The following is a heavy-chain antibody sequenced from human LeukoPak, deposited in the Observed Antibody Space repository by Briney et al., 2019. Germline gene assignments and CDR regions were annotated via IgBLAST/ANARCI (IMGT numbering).Heavy chain of an antibody. Sequence: PGGSLRLSCAASGFTFSSYAMSWVRQAPGKGLEWVSAISGSGGSTYYADSVKGRFTISRDNSKNTLYLQMNSLRAEDTAVYYCAFHYGGYLGYFDYWGQGTLVTVSS. CDR3: AFHYGGYLGYFDY. D-gene: IGHD4-17*01. V-gene: IGHV3-23*01. J-gene: IGHJ4*02. CDR1: GFTFSSYA. CDR2: ISGSGGST.